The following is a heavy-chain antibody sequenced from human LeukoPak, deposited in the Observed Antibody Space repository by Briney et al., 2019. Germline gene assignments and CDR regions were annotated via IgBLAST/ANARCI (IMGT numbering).Heavy chain of an antibody. CDR2: IYSGGRT. CDR3: VKDPYYDSSGYYFYPLLS. V-gene: IGHV3-66*01. Sequence: QPGGSLRLSCAASGFTVSSNYMSWVRQAPGKGLEWVSVIYSGGRTYYADSVKGRFTISRDNSKNTLYLQMNSLRAEDTAVYYCVKDPYYDSSGYYFYPLLSWGQGTLVTVSS. J-gene: IGHJ4*02. D-gene: IGHD3-22*01. CDR1: GFTVSSNY.